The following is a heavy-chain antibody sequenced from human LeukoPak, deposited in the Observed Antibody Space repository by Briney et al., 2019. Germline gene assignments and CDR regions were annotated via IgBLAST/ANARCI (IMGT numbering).Heavy chain of an antibody. V-gene: IGHV1-2*02. Sequence: ASVKVSCKASGYTFTGYYMHWVRQAPGQGLEWMGWINPNSVGTNYAQKFQGRVTMTRDTSISTAYMELSRLRSDDTAVYYCARAGPYSGSYPTWDYWGQGTLVTVSS. CDR1: GYTFTGYY. CDR3: ARAGPYSGSYPTWDY. CDR2: INPNSVGT. D-gene: IGHD1-26*01. J-gene: IGHJ4*02.